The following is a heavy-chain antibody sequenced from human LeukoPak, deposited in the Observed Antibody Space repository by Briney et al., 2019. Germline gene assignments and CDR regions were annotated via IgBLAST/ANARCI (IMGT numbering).Heavy chain of an antibody. Sequence: ASVKVSFKASGYTFTGYYMHWVRQAPGQGLEWMGWINPNSGGTNYAQKFQGRVTMTRDTSISTAYMELSRLRSDDTAVYYCARVYSSSSGWFDPWGQGTLVTVSS. V-gene: IGHV1-2*02. J-gene: IGHJ5*02. CDR1: GYTFTGYY. CDR2: INPNSGGT. CDR3: ARVYSSSSGWFDP. D-gene: IGHD6-6*01.